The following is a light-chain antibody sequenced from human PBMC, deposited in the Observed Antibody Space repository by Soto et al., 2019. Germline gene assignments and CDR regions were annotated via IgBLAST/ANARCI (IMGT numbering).Light chain of an antibody. CDR1: QSVSSY. Sequence: EVVLTQSPAILSLSPGERATLSGRASQSVSSYLAWYQQRPGQAPRLLIYDASNRATGIPARFSGSGSGTDFTLTISSLEPEDFAVYYCQQRSDWPLTFGGGTKVDIK. CDR2: DAS. V-gene: IGKV3-11*01. CDR3: QQRSDWPLT. J-gene: IGKJ4*01.